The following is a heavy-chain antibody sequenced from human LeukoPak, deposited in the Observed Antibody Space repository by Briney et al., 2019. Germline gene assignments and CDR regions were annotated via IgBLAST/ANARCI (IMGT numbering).Heavy chain of an antibody. J-gene: IGHJ6*02. CDR3: ARVWRGIASPYHGMDV. D-gene: IGHD6-13*01. CDR2: VGTNEDT. CDR1: GFSFSTYD. V-gene: IGHV3-13*01. Sequence: GGSLRLSCVASGFSFSTYDMYWVRQAAGGGPEWVSAVGTNEDTYYLASVKGRFTVSRENGKNSSYLLMNSLRVEDTAVYYCARVWRGIASPYHGMDVWGQGTAVTVSS.